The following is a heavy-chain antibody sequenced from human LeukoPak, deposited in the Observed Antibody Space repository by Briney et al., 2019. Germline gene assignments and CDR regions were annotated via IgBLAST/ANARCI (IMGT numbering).Heavy chain of an antibody. CDR3: ARGGGGYSWYFDL. J-gene: IGHJ2*01. Sequence: SETLSLTCTVSGGSISSGGYYWSWIRQHPGKGLEWIGYIYYSGSTYYTPSLKNRVTISVATSKNQFSLRLSSVTAVDTAVYYCARGGGGYSWYFDLWGRGTLVAVSS. D-gene: IGHD5-12*01. CDR2: IYYSGST. V-gene: IGHV4-31*03. CDR1: GGSISSGGYY.